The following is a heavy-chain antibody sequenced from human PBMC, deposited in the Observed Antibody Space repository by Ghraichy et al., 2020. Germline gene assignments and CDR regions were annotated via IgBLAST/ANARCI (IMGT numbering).Heavy chain of an antibody. J-gene: IGHJ4*02. D-gene: IGHD1-7*01. CDR3: ARDLPRGITGTMSY. Sequence: ASVKVSCKASGYTFTGYYMHWVRQAPGQGLEWMGWINHNSGGTNYAQKFQGRVTMTRDTSISTAYMELSRLRSDDTAVYYCARDLPRGITGTMSYWGQGTLVTVSS. CDR2: INHNSGGT. CDR1: GYTFTGYY. V-gene: IGHV1-2*02.